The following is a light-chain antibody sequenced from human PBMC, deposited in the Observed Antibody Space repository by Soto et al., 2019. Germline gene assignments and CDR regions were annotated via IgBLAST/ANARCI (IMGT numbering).Light chain of an antibody. J-gene: IGKJ1*01. CDR2: GAS. CDR3: QQYGSSPPT. V-gene: IGKV3-20*01. Sequence: EIVLTQSPGTLSLSPGERATLSCRVSRSVSNNYVAWYQRKPGQAPRLLIYGASSRATDIPRRFSGSGSGTDFTLTITRLEPEDFAVYYCQQYGSSPPTFGQGTKVESK. CDR1: RSVSNNY.